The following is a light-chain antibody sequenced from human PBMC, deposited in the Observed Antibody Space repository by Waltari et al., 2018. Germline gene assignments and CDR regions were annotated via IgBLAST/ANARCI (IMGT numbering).Light chain of an antibody. CDR1: QDISNY. CDR2: EAS. J-gene: IGKJ3*01. CDR3: QQYDNLPFT. V-gene: IGKV1-33*01. Sequence: DIQMTQSPSSLSASVGDRVTITCQASQDISNYLNWDQQKPGKAPKLLIYEASNLETGVPSRFSGSGSGTDFTFTISSLQPEDIATYYCQQYDNLPFTFGPGTKVDIK.